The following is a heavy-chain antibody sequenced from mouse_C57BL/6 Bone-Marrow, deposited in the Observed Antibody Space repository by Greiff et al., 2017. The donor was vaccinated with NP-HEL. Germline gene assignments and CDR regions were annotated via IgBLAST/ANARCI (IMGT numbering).Heavy chain of an antibody. CDR3: ARKAYYGRSYEFAY. CDR1: GYTFTTYW. J-gene: IGHJ3*01. Sequence: QVQLQQPGAELVKPGASVKLSCKASGYTFTTYWMQWVKQRPGPGLEWIGEIDPSDSYTNYNHKFKGKATLTVDTSSSTANMQLSIVTSEDAAVYYCARKAYYGRSYEFAYWGQGTRVTVSA. V-gene: IGHV1-50*01. D-gene: IGHD1-1*01. CDR2: IDPSDSYT.